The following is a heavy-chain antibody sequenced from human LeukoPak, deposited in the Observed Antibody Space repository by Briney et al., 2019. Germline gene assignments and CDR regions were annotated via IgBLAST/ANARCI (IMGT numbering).Heavy chain of an antibody. D-gene: IGHD2-2*01. Sequence: SDTLSLTCTVSGGSISSYYCSWLRQPAGKGLEWIGRIYTSGSTNYNPSLKSRVTVSLDTSKNQFSLKLTSVTAADTPVYYCATKPSLPPPALDPFDIGGQGKWGTV. CDR2: IYTSGST. CDR3: ATKPSLPPPALDPFDI. V-gene: IGHV4-4*07. J-gene: IGHJ3*02. CDR1: GGSISSYY.